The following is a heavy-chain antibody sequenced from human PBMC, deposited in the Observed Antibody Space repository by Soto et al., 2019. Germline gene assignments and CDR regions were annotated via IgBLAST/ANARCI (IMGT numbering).Heavy chain of an antibody. CDR2: IYWDDDK. J-gene: IGHJ4*02. D-gene: IGHD4-17*01. CDR3: AHSWYGDYAFDY. CDR1: GFSLSTSGVG. Sequence: QITLKESGPTLVKPTQTLTLTCTFSGFSLSTSGVGVGWIRQPPGKALAWLALIYWDDDKRYSPSLKSRLTITKDTSKNHVVLTMTNMDPVDTATYYCAHSWYGDYAFDYWGQGTLVTVSS. V-gene: IGHV2-5*02.